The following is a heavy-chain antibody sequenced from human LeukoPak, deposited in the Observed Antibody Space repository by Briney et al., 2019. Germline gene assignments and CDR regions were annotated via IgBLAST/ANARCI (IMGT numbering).Heavy chain of an antibody. CDR2: ISGSGDTT. Sequence: PGGSLRLSCAASEFTFSSYAMNWVRQAPGKGLEWVSTISGSGDTTYYADSVKGRFTISRDKSKNTVFLQMNSLRADDTAVYYCAKALRAPHRPVYSYYYMDVWGKETTVTVSS. CDR3: AKALRAPHRPVYSYYYMDV. J-gene: IGHJ6*03. CDR1: EFTFSSYA. V-gene: IGHV3-23*01.